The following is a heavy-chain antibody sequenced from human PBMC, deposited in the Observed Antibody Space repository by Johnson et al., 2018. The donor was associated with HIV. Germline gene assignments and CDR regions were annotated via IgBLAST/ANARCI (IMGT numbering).Heavy chain of an antibody. CDR1: GFTVSSNY. CDR3: AKDLSSSPNDAFDI. CDR2: IYSGGNT. D-gene: IGHD6-6*01. J-gene: IGHJ3*02. V-gene: IGHV3-53*01. Sequence: VQLVESGGGLIQPGGSLRLSCAASGFTVSSNYMNWVRQAPGKGLEWVSVIYSGGNTYYADSVKGRFTISRDNSKNTLYLQMNRLRAEDTAVYFCAKDLSSSPNDAFDIWGQGTMVTVSS.